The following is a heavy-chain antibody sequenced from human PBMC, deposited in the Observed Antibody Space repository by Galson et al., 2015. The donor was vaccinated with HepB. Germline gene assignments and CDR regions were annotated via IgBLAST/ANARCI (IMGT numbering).Heavy chain of an antibody. J-gene: IGHJ4*02. CDR3: TRESRSGGSCYSAFVY. D-gene: IGHD2-15*01. CDR1: GYTFTSYY. V-gene: IGHV1-46*01. Sequence: SVKVSCKASGYTFTSYYMHWVRQAPGQGLEWMGMINPSGGSANNAQKFQGRVTMTSDTSTSTVYMELSSLRSEDTAVYYCTRESRSGGSCYSAFVYWGQGTLVTVSS. CDR2: INPSGGSA.